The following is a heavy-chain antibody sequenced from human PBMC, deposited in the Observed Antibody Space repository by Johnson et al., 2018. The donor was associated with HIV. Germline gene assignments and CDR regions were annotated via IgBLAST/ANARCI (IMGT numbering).Heavy chain of an antibody. CDR3: AKRGLGSNGGNSLGSRAFDF. CDR1: GFTFNSYD. V-gene: IGHV3-23*04. J-gene: IGHJ3*01. D-gene: IGHD4-23*01. CDR2: ISGSGGKT. Sequence: MQLVESGGGLVQPGGSLRLSCAASGFTFNSYDMSWVRQAPGKGLEWVSTISGSGGKTNCADSVKGRFTISRDNSKNTLYLQMTSLRAEDTALYYCAKRGLGSNGGNSLGSRAFDFWGQGTMVTVSS.